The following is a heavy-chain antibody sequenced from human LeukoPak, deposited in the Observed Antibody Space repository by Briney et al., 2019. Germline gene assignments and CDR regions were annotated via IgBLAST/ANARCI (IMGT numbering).Heavy chain of an antibody. J-gene: IGHJ4*02. CDR2: IIPIFGTA. CDR1: GGTFSSYA. Sequence: GASVKVSCKASGGTFSSYAISWVRQAPGQGLEWMGGIIPIFGTANYAQKFQGRVTITADESTSTAYMELSSLRSEDTAVYYCSLGSHARSSSPYWGQGTLVTVSS. D-gene: IGHD3-16*01. CDR3: SLGSHARSSSPY. V-gene: IGHV1-69*13.